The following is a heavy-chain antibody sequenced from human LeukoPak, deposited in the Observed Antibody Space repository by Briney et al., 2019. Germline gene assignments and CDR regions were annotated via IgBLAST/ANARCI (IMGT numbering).Heavy chain of an antibody. D-gene: IGHD2-15*01. CDR3: AREQVVVAASFDY. CDR2: INPNSGGT. Sequence: GASVKVSCKASGYTFTSYYMHWVRQAPGQGLEWMGWINPNSGGTNYAQKFQGRVTMTRDTSISTAYMELSRLRSDDTAVYYCAREQVVVAASFDYWGQGTLVTVSS. J-gene: IGHJ4*02. V-gene: IGHV1-2*02. CDR1: GYTFTSYY.